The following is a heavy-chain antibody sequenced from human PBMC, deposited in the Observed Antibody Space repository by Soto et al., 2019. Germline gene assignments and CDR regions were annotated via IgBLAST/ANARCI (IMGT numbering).Heavy chain of an antibody. D-gene: IGHD6-19*01. CDR1: GFTFSGFY. J-gene: IGHJ4*02. Sequence: QVQLEESGGGLVKPGGSLRLSCAASGFTFSGFYMSWIRQAPGKGLEYISFISTSGTSANYADSVKGRFIISRDNAKNSLYLQMDSLRAEDTAVYYCARDRGAVTGQDFDYWGQGTLVTVSS. V-gene: IGHV3-11*05. CDR2: ISTSGTSA. CDR3: ARDRGAVTGQDFDY.